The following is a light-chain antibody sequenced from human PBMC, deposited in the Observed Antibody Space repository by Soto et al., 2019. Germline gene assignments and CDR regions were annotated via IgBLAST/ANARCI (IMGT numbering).Light chain of an antibody. Sequence: IVMTQSPATLSLSPGERATLSCRTSQSVSSSFLAWYQHKPGQAPRLLIFGASNRAAGIPDRFSGSRSGTDFTLTIDRLEPKDFAVYYCQLYGSSSITFGQGTRLEI. V-gene: IGKV3-20*01. CDR1: QSVSSSF. CDR2: GAS. J-gene: IGKJ5*01. CDR3: QLYGSSSIT.